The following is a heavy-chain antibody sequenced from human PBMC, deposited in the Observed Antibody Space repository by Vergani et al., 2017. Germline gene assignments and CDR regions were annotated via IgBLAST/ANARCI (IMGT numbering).Heavy chain of an antibody. CDR1: GGSISSGGYY. CDR2: IYYSGST. V-gene: IGHV4-31*03. J-gene: IGHJ5*02. CDR3: AILMDCSGGSCYGEDWFDP. Sequence: QVQLQESGPGLVKPSQTLSLTCTVSGGSISSGGYYWSWIRQHPGKGLEWIGYIYYSGSTYYNPSLKSRVTISVDTSKNQFSLKLSSVTAADTAVYYCAILMDCSGGSCYGEDWFDPWGQGTLVTVSS. D-gene: IGHD2-15*01.